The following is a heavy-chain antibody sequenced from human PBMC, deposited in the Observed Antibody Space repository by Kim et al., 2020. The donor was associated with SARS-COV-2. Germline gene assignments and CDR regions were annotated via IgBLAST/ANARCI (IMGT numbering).Heavy chain of an antibody. J-gene: IGHJ4*02. CDR3: AADDPAPD. Sequence: GGSLRLSCAASGFAFSSYAMNWVRQAPGKGLEWVSYISGSGAITKCEDSMKGRLTISRENDKNKLLQQMNSLRAEDNGISYCAADDPAPDWGRGSVVAVS. CDR2: ISGSGAIT. V-gene: IGHV3-48*03. CDR1: GFAFSSYA. D-gene: IGHD3-3*01.